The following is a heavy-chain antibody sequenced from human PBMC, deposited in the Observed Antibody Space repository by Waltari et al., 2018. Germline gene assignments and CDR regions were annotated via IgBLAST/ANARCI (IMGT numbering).Heavy chain of an antibody. CDR3: ARAREQNYDFWNGYSFYFDH. V-gene: IGHV3-11*01. CDR1: GFSFSDYY. Sequence: QVQLVESGGGLVNPGGSLSLSCAASGFSFSDYYMTWIRQAPGKGWSWIAYSSSRDKINYQADSVKSRFTISRDNAKNSLFLQMKSLRAEDTAVYYCARAREQNYDFWNGYSFYFDHWGQGALVTVSS. CDR2: SSSRDKIN. J-gene: IGHJ4*02. D-gene: IGHD3-3*01.